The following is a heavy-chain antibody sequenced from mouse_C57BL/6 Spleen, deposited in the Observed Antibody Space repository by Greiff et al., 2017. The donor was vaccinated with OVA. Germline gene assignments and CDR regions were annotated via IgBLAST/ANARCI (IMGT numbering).Heavy chain of an antibody. CDR1: GFTFSDYG. Sequence: EVKLMESGGGLVKPGGSLKLSCAASGFTFSDYGMHWVRQAPEKGLEWVAYISSGSSTIYYADTVKGRFTISRDNAKNTLFLQMTSLRAEDTAMYYWARDYYGSMDDWGKGTSVTVSS. D-gene: IGHD1-1*01. V-gene: IGHV5-17*01. CDR3: ARDYYGSMDD. J-gene: IGHJ4*01. CDR2: ISSGSSTI.